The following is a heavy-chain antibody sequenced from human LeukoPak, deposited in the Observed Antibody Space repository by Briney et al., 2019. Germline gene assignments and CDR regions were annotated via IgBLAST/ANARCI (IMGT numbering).Heavy chain of an antibody. V-gene: IGHV3-66*01. CDR1: GFTVSNNY. CDR3: ARVASMVKSYNYYYMDV. Sequence: PGGSLRLSCAASGFTVSNNYMSWVRQAPGKGLEWVSGLYRGGSTYYADSVKGRFTISRDNSKNTLYLQMTSLRVEDTAVYFCARVASMVKSYNYYYMDVWGNGTAVTISS. D-gene: IGHD5-18*01. CDR2: LYRGGST. J-gene: IGHJ6*03.